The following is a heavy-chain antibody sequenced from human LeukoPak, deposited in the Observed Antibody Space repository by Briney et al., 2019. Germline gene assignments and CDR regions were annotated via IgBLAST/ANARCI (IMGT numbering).Heavy chain of an antibody. CDR2: INHSGST. CDR3: ARRTTVTTASGAFDI. D-gene: IGHD4-17*01. Sequence: SETLSLTCAVYGGSFIGYYWSWIRQPPGKGLEGIGEINHSGSTNYNPSLKSRVNISVDTSKNQFSLKLSSVTAADTAVYYCARRTTVTTASGAFDIWGQGTMVTVSS. V-gene: IGHV4-34*01. J-gene: IGHJ3*02. CDR1: GGSFIGYY.